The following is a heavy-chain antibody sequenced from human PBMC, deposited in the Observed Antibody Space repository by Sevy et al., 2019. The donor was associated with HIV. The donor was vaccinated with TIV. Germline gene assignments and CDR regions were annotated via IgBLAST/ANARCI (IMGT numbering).Heavy chain of an antibody. D-gene: IGHD6-19*01. Sequence: GGYLRLSCAASGFTFSTYSMNWVRQAPGKGLEWVSSISSTSSYIDYAYSVKGRFTSSRDNAKNSLYLQMNNLRAEDTAVYYCARDYNSGWRKFNLFDPWGQGTLVIVSS. CDR3: ARDYNSGWRKFNLFDP. CDR2: ISSTSSYI. V-gene: IGHV3-21*01. CDR1: GFTFSTYS. J-gene: IGHJ5*02.